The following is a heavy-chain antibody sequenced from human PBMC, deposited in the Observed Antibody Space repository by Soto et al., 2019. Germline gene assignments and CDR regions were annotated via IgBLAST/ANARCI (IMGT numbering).Heavy chain of an antibody. CDR1: GGSFSGYY. J-gene: IGHJ4*02. V-gene: IGHV4-34*01. CDR3: GGGGASGYFDY. Sequence: QVQLRQWGAGLLKPSETLSLTCAVYGGSFSGYYWNWIRQPPGKGLEWIGEINHRGSTNYNPSLRRRVTISVDTSKNQFSVKLSSVTAADTAVYYCGGGGASGYFDYWDQGDLVTVSS. D-gene: IGHD2-15*01. CDR2: INHRGST.